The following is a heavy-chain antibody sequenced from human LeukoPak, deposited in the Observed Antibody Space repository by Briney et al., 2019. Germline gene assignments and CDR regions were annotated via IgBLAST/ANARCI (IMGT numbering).Heavy chain of an antibody. V-gene: IGHV1-2*02. CDR2: INPNSGGT. Sequence: ASVKVSCKASGYTFTGYYMHWVRQAPGQGLEWMGWINPNSGGTNYAQKFQGRVTMTRDTSISTAYMELSSLRSEDTAVYYCARDGSAAGTGEDYWGQGTLVTVSS. J-gene: IGHJ4*02. D-gene: IGHD6-13*01. CDR1: GYTFTGYY. CDR3: ARDGSAAGTGEDY.